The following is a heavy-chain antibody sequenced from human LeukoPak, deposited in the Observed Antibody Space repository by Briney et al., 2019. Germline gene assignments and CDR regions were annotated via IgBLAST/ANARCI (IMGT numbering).Heavy chain of an antibody. D-gene: IGHD5-18*01. CDR3: VSPRGFSYGYFDY. V-gene: IGHV4-39*01. CDR1: SSYS. Sequence: SSYSMNWVRQPPGKGLEWIGSIYYSKNTYYNPSLKSRVTISADMSKSQFSLTLGSVSATDTAVYYCVSPRGFSYGYFDYWGQGTLVTVSS. CDR2: IYYSKNT. J-gene: IGHJ4*02.